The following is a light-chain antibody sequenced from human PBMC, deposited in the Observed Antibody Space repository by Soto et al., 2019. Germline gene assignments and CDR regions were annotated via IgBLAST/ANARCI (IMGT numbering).Light chain of an antibody. J-gene: IGLJ1*01. CDR1: LSNIGNNY. Sequence: QSVLGQPASGSGTPGQTYTISCSGNLSNIGNNYVCWYQQLPGAATKLLIYRNTQRPSGVPDRFSVSKSGTAASLAISGLRSEDEADYFCEAWDDSLSGHVFGTGTKVTV. CDR2: RNT. CDR3: EAWDDSLSGHV. V-gene: IGLV1-47*01.